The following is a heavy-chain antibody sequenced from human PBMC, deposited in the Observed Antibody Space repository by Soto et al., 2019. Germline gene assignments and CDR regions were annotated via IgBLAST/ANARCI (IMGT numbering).Heavy chain of an antibody. J-gene: IGHJ4*02. CDR3: ARDYDGDFDFDY. D-gene: IGHD4-17*01. CDR2: IWYDGSNK. Sequence: PGGSLRLSCAASGFTFSSYGMHWVRQAPGKGLEWVAVIWYDGSNKYYADSVKGRFTISRDNSKNTLYLQMNSLRAEDTAVYYCARDYDGDFDFDYWGQGTLVTVSS. V-gene: IGHV3-33*01. CDR1: GFTFSSYG.